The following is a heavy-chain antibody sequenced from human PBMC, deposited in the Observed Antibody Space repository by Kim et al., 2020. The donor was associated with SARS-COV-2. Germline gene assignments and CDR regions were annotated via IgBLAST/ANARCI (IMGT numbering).Heavy chain of an antibody. Sequence: YAQNLQGRVTMTTDSSTSTAYMELRSLRSDDTAVYYCTRDGGRAAGGYDSWGQGSLVTVSS. D-gene: IGHD6-13*01. CDR3: TRDGGRAAGGYDS. V-gene: IGHV1-18*01. J-gene: IGHJ4*02.